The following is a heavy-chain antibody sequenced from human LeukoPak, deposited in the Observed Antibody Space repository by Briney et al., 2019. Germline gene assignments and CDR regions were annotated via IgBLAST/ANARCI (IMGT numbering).Heavy chain of an antibody. D-gene: IGHD3-22*01. CDR3: ARGHYYDSSGPNFDY. Sequence: PSETLSLTCTVSGGSVSSGSYFWSWIRQPPGKGLEWIGYIYYSGNSNYNPSLKSRVTISVDTSKNQFSLKLNSVTAADTAVYYCARGHYYDSSGPNFDYWGQGTLVTVSS. V-gene: IGHV4-61*01. CDR1: GGSVSSGSYF. J-gene: IGHJ4*02. CDR2: IYYSGNS.